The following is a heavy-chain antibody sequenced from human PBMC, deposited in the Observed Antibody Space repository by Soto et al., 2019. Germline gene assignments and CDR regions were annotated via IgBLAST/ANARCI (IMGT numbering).Heavy chain of an antibody. D-gene: IGHD3-3*01. Sequence: SETLSLTCTVSGGSISSYYWSWIRQPPGKGLEWIGYIYYSGSTNYNPSLKSRVTISVDTSKNQFSLKLSSVTAADTAVYYCARTYYDFWSGYPTYYYYMDVWGKGTTVTVSS. CDR2: IYYSGST. J-gene: IGHJ6*03. V-gene: IGHV4-59*08. CDR3: ARTYYDFWSGYPTYYYYMDV. CDR1: GGSISSYY.